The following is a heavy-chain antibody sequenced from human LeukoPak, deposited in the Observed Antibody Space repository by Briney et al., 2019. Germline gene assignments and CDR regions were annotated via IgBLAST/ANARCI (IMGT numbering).Heavy chain of an antibody. CDR1: GGSISSYY. V-gene: IGHV4-59*01. D-gene: IGHD2-15*01. CDR3: ARWSSDAFDI. Sequence: SETLSLTCTVSGGSISSYYRSWIRQPPGKGLEWIGYIYYSGSTNYDPSLKSRVTISVDTSKNQFSLKLSSVTAADTAVYYCARWSSDAFDIWGQGTMVTVSS. CDR2: IYYSGST. J-gene: IGHJ3*02.